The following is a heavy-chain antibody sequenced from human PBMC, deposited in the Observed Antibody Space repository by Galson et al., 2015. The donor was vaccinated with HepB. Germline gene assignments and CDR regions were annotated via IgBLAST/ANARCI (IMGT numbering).Heavy chain of an antibody. CDR3: ARAAYYYDSSGYQDAFDI. CDR1: GFTFSSYA. CDR2: ISYDGSNK. Sequence: SLRLSCAASGFTFSSYAMHWVRQAPGKGLEWVAVISYDGSNKYYADSVKGRFTISRDNSKNTLYLQMSSLRAEDTAVYYCARAAYYYDSSGYQDAFDIWGQGTMVTVSS. V-gene: IGHV3-30-3*01. J-gene: IGHJ3*02. D-gene: IGHD3-22*01.